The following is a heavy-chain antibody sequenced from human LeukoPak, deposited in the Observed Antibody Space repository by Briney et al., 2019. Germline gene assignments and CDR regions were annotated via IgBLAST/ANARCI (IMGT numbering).Heavy chain of an antibody. Sequence: ASVKVSCKASGYTFTSYYMHWVRQAPGQGLEWMGIINPSGGSTSYAQKFQGRVTMTEDTSTDTACMELSSLRSEDTAVYYCATTGYSSSWKGSFDYWGQGTLVTVSS. CDR1: GYTFTSYY. V-gene: IGHV1-46*01. D-gene: IGHD6-13*01. CDR3: ATTGYSSSWKGSFDY. J-gene: IGHJ4*02. CDR2: INPSGGST.